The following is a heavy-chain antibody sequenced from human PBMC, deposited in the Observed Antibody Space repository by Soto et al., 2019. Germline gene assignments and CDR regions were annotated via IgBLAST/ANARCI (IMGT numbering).Heavy chain of an antibody. D-gene: IGHD3-3*02. Sequence: PSQTLSLTCAISGDSISSNSVAWHWIRQSPSRGLEWLGRIYYRSKWYNDYAVSVKSRITINPDTSRNQFSLQLNSVTPEDTAVYYCARGKHFAFDYCGHGAQVTVS. V-gene: IGHV6-1*01. CDR2: IYYRSKWYN. CDR1: GDSISSNSVA. CDR3: ARGKHFAFDY. J-gene: IGHJ4*01.